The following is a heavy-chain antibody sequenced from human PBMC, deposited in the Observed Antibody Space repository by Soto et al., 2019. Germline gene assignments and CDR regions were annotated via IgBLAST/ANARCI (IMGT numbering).Heavy chain of an antibody. Sequence: SETLSLTCTVSGGSISSSSYYWGWIRQPPGKGLEWIGSIYYSGSTYYNPSLKSRVTISVDTSKNQFSLKLSSVTAADTAVYYCARHEGWHRSAAGGGLWYYGMDVWGQGTTVTVSS. CDR2: IYYSGST. V-gene: IGHV4-39*01. CDR3: ARHEGWHRSAAGGGLWYYGMDV. J-gene: IGHJ6*02. D-gene: IGHD6-13*01. CDR1: GGSISSSSYY.